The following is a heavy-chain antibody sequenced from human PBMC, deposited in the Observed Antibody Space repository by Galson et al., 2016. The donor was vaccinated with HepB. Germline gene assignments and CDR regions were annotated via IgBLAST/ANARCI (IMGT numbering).Heavy chain of an antibody. CDR2: ISWGGDSK. V-gene: IGHV3-9*01. J-gene: IGHJ6*02. CDR1: GLTFDDYA. D-gene: IGHD3-10*01. Sequence: SLRLSCAASGLTFDDYAMHWVRQAPGKGLEWVSAISWGGDSKGYAESVKGRFTISRDNAKNFLYLQMNNLRPEDAALYFCAKDYAALWFGDLPPSHYYGMDVWGQGTTVIVSS. CDR3: AKDYAALWFGDLPPSHYYGMDV.